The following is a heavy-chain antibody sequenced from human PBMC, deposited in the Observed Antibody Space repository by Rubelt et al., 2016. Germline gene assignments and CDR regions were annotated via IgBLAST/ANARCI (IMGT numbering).Heavy chain of an antibody. CDR3: ARCFSDSSGTDAEYFQH. J-gene: IGHJ1*01. CDR2: IYYSGST. CDR1: GGSISSYY. Sequence: QVQLQESGPGLVKPSETLSLTCTVSGGSISSYYWSWIRQPPGKGLEWIGYIYYSGSTNYNPPLKSRVTISGDTSKNQFSLKLSSVTAADTAVYYCARCFSDSSGTDAEYFQHWGQGTLVTVSS. D-gene: IGHD3-22*01. V-gene: IGHV4-59*01.